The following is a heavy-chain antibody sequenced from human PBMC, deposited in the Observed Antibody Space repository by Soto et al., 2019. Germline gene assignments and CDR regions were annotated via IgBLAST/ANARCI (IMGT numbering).Heavy chain of an antibody. Sequence: PGGSLRLSCAASGFTFSSYGMHWVRQAPGKGLEWVAVISYDGSNKYYADSVKGRFTISRDNSKNTLYLQMNSLRAEDTAVYYCAKVDRYDFWSGQYYMDVWGKGTTVTVSS. CDR2: ISYDGSNK. CDR1: GFTFSSYG. J-gene: IGHJ6*03. D-gene: IGHD3-3*01. CDR3: AKVDRYDFWSGQYYMDV. V-gene: IGHV3-30*18.